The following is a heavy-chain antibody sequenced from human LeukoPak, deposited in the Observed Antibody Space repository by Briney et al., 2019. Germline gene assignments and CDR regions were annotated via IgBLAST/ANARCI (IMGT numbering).Heavy chain of an antibody. Sequence: GRSLRLSCAASGFTFSNYAMHWVRQAPGKGLEWVAVISYDGSNKYYADSVKGRFTISRDNSKNTLYLQMNSLRAEDTAVYYCAKDSRIVGATLLWGQGTLVTVSS. CDR2: ISYDGSNK. CDR3: AKDSRIVGATLL. J-gene: IGHJ4*02. V-gene: IGHV3-30-3*01. D-gene: IGHD1-26*01. CDR1: GFTFSNYA.